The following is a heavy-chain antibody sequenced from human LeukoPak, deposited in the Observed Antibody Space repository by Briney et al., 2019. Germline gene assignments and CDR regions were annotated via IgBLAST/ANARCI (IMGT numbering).Heavy chain of an antibody. J-gene: IGHJ3*02. CDR3: ARDLNYDFWSGYYAFDI. CDR2: ISSSSSSI. D-gene: IGHD3-3*01. CDR1: GVTFISYS. Sequence: GGSLRLSCAASGVTFISYSMNWVRQAPGERLEWVSYISSSSSSIYYADSVRGRFTISRDNAKNSLFLQMNSLRAEDTAVYYCARDLNYDFWSGYYAFDIWGQGTMVTVSS. V-gene: IGHV3-48*01.